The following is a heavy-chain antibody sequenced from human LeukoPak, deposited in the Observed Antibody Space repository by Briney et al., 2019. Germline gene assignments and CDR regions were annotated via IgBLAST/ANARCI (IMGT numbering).Heavy chain of an antibody. V-gene: IGHV1-18*01. CDR2: ISAYNGNT. CDR1: GYTFTSYG. Sequence: GASVKVSCKTSGYTFTSYGISRVRQAPGQGFEWMGWISAYNGNTNYAQKLQGRVTMTTDTSTRTAYMELRSLRSDDTAVYYCARVRYYYGSGSYLPWGQGSLVTVSS. CDR3: ARVRYYYGSGSYLP. D-gene: IGHD3-10*01. J-gene: IGHJ5*02.